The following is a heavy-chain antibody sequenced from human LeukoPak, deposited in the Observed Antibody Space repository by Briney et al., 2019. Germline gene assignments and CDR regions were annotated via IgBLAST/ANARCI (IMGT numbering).Heavy chain of an antibody. CDR3: ARGPPRYTSY. Sequence: SETLSLTCTVSGYSISSGYYWGWIRQPPGKGLEWIGSIDHSGGSYYNPSLKSRVTMSVDTSKNQFSLNLSSVTAADTAFYYCARGPPRYTSYWGQGALVIVSS. V-gene: IGHV4-38-2*02. J-gene: IGHJ4*02. D-gene: IGHD5-18*01. CDR2: IDHSGGS. CDR1: GYSISSGYY.